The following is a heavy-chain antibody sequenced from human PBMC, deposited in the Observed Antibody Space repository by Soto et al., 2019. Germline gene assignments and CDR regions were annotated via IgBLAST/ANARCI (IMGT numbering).Heavy chain of an antibody. J-gene: IGHJ4*02. CDR1: GGSFSGYY. Sequence: PSETLSLTCAVYGGSFSGYYWSWIRQPPGKGLEWIGYVYSSGGTSYNPSLKSRVTISVDTPKNQFSLKLSSVTAADTAVYYCARDGDGYNFWGQGTLVTVSS. CDR3: ARDGDGYNF. V-gene: IGHV4-59*01. D-gene: IGHD5-12*01. CDR2: VYSSGGT.